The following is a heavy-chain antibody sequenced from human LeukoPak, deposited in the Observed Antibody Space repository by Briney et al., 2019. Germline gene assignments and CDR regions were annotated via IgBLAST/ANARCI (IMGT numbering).Heavy chain of an antibody. Sequence: SETLSLTCSVSGDSSSSYYWNWIRQPPGKGLEWIGYIYHSGSTDYNPPLKSRVTISIDTSKNQFSLKLSSVTAADTAVYYCARARLVTVAGIYYHHYGMDVWGQGTTVTVSS. J-gene: IGHJ6*02. CDR2: IYHSGST. CDR3: ARARLVTVAGIYYHHYGMDV. D-gene: IGHD6-19*01. CDR1: GDSSSSYY. V-gene: IGHV4-59*01.